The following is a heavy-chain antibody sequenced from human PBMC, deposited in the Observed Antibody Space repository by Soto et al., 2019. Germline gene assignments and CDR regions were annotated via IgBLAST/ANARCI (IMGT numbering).Heavy chain of an antibody. CDR1: GLIFSDYH. D-gene: IGHD3-10*01. CDR2: IRSNEKSYTT. V-gene: IGHV3-72*01. CDR3: ALLGGWSGGSSGMDV. J-gene: IGHJ6*02. Sequence: EVQLVESGGGLVQPGGSLRLSCAASGLIFSDYHMDWVRQAPGKGLEWVGRIRSNEKSYTTEYAASVKGRFTISRDGPKTSLYLQMNSLKSEDTAVYYCALLGGWSGGSSGMDVWGQGTTVTVSS.